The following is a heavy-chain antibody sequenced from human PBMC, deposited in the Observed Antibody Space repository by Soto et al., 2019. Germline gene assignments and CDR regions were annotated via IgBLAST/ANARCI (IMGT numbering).Heavy chain of an antibody. V-gene: IGHV4-31*03. CDR2: IHYSGST. J-gene: IGHJ5*02. CDR3: ARYLRNHNWFDP. CDR1: GGSISSGGYY. Sequence: SETLSLTCTASGGSISSGGYYWSWMRQHPGKGLEWIGYIHYSGSTYYNPSLKSRVTISVDTSNNQFSLKLSSVTAADTAVYYCARYLRNHNWFDPWGQGTLVTVSS.